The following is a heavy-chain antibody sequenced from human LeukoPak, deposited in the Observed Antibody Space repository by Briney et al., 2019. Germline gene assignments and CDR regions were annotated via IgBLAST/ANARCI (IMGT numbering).Heavy chain of an antibody. Sequence: SETLSLTCTVSGGSISSYYWSWIRQPPGKGLEWIGYIYYSGSTNYNPSLKSRVTISVDTSKNQFSLKLSSVTAADTAVYYCAGDRRRDGYNLYYYGMDVWGQGTTVTVSS. CDR1: GGSISSYY. D-gene: IGHD5-24*01. J-gene: IGHJ6*02. CDR2: IYYSGST. V-gene: IGHV4-59*13. CDR3: AGDRRRDGYNLYYYGMDV.